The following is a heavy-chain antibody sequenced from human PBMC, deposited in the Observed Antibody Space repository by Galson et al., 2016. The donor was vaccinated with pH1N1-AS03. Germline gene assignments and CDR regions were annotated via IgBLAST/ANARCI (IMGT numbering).Heavy chain of an antibody. CDR2: IRGNGDST. J-gene: IGHJ6*02. Sequence: SLRLSCAASGFSFNSYATQWVRQAPGEGLEWVSGIRGNGDSTYYADSVKGRFTISRDNSKDMFYLQMTSLRGDDTAVYYCVKGSWGIDIVDRIAHCGMDVWGQGTTVTVSS. V-gene: IGHV3-23*01. CDR3: VKGSWGIDIVDRIAHCGMDV. D-gene: IGHD5-12*01. CDR1: GFSFNSYA.